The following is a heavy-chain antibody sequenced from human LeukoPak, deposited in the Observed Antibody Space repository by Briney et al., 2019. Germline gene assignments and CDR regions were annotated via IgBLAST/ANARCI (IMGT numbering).Heavy chain of an antibody. Sequence: GGSLRLSCAASGFTFSSYAMSWVRQAPGKGLEWVSAISGSGGSTYYADSVKGRFTISRDNSKNTLCLQMNSLRAEDTAVYYCAKEADDWLLTPGFGAFDIWGQGTMVTVSS. CDR3: AKEADDWLLTPGFGAFDI. J-gene: IGHJ3*02. D-gene: IGHD3-9*01. CDR1: GFTFSSYA. CDR2: ISGSGGST. V-gene: IGHV3-23*01.